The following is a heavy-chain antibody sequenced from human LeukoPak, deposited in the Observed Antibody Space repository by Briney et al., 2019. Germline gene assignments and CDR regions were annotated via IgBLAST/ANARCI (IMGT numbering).Heavy chain of an antibody. CDR1: GGTFSSYA. J-gene: IGHJ5*02. CDR3: ARAPRGSSFVWFDP. Sequence: GSSVKASCKASGGTFSSYAISWVRQAPGQGLEWMGGIIPILGTANYAQKFQGRVTITADESTSTAYMELSSLRSEDTAVYYCARAPRGSSFVWFDPWGQGTLVTVSS. V-gene: IGHV1-69*01. D-gene: IGHD6-13*01. CDR2: IIPILGTA.